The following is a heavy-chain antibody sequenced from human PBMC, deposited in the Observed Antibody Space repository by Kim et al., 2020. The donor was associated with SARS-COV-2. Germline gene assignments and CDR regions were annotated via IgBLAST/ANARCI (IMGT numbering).Heavy chain of an antibody. CDR3: ATGDYFDSSGYTFEY. Sequence: SVKVSCKASGGTFRSYGFSWVRQAPGQGLEWMGGIVPILGTPNYAQQFQGRVTVTAYEPTTTAYMGLTSLTPDDTAVYYCATGDYFDSSGYTFEYWGQGTLVTLSS. V-gene: IGHV1-69*13. CDR1: GGTFRSYG. J-gene: IGHJ4*02. CDR2: IVPILGTP. D-gene: IGHD3-22*01.